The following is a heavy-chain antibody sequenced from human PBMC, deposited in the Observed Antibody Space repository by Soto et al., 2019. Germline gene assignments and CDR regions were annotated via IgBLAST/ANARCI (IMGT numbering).Heavy chain of an antibody. J-gene: IGHJ6*03. CDR1: GFTFSSYA. CDR3: AKVSLWFGEPFYYMDG. V-gene: IGHV3-23*01. Sequence: GGSLRLSCAASGFTFSSYAMSWVRQAPGKGLEWVSAISGSGGSTYYADSVKGRFTISRDNSKNTLYLQMNSLRAEDTAVYYCAKVSLWFGEPFYYMDGWGKGTTVTVSS. D-gene: IGHD3-10*01. CDR2: ISGSGGST.